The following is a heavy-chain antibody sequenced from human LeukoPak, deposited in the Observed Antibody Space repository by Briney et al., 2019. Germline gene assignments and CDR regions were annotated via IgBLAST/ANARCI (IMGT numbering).Heavy chain of an antibody. V-gene: IGHV3-53*01. CDR3: AMGATRDYYYYGMDV. CDR1: GFTVSSNY. CDR2: IYSGGST. Sequence: GGSLRLSCAASGFTVSSNYMSWVRQAPGKGLEWVSVIYSGGSTYYADSVKGRFTISRDNSKNTLYLQMNSLRAEDTAVYYCAMGATRDYYYYGMDVWGQGTTVTVSS. J-gene: IGHJ6*02. D-gene: IGHD1-26*01.